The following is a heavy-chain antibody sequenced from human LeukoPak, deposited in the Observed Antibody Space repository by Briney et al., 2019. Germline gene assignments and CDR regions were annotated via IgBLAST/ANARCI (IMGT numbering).Heavy chain of an antibody. CDR3: ARTSGNYHYFDY. D-gene: IGHD1-26*01. CDR2: TYYGSKWYS. CDR1: GDSVSSNSAA. V-gene: IGHV6-1*01. Sequence: SQTLSLTCAMSGDSVSSNSAAWNWIRQSPSRGLEWLGRTYYGSKWYSDFALSVKSRMTINPDTSKNQFSLQLSSVTPEDTAVYYCARTSGNYHYFDYWGQGTLVTVSS. J-gene: IGHJ4*02.